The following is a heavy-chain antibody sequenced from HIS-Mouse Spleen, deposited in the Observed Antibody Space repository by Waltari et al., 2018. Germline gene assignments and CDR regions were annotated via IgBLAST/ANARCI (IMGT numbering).Heavy chain of an antibody. CDR1: GGSSSSYY. Sequence: QVQLQESGPGLVKPSETLSLTCTVPGGSSSSYYWSWIRQPPGKGLEWIGYIYYSGSTNYNPSLKSRVTISVDTSKNQFSLKLRSVTAADTAVYYCARASRDLLLPRYFDLWGRGTLVTVSS. V-gene: IGHV4-59*01. CDR2: IYYSGST. J-gene: IGHJ2*01. CDR3: ARASRDLLLPRYFDL.